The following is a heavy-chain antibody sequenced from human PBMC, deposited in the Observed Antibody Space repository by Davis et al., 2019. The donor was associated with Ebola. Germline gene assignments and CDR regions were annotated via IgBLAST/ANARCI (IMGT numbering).Heavy chain of an antibody. CDR1: GYTFTSYY. CDR3: ARFDSPRDP. D-gene: IGHD3-9*01. V-gene: IGHV1-46*01. CDR2: INPSGGST. Sequence: AASVKVSCKASGYTFTSYYMHWVRQAPGQGLEWMGIINPSGGSTSYAQKFQGRVTITADKSTSTTFLGLNSLTSDDTAVYYCARFDSPRDPWGQGTLVTVSS. J-gene: IGHJ5*02.